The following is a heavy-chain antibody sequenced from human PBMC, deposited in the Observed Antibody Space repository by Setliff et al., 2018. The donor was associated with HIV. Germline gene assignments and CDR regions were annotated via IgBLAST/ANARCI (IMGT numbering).Heavy chain of an antibody. J-gene: IGHJ4*01. CDR1: GNSFHSYA. V-gene: IGHV1-69*13. CDR3: ARLMHYYDSFWVLWRENYFDS. D-gene: IGHD3-22*01. Sequence: SVKVSCKASGNSFHSYAFSWVRQAPGQGLEWMGGIIPLFGSANYAQKFQGRVTITADESTSTVYMEVSGLRFEDTAVYYCARLMHYYDSFWVLWRENYFDSWGRGTLVTVSS. CDR2: IIPLFGSA.